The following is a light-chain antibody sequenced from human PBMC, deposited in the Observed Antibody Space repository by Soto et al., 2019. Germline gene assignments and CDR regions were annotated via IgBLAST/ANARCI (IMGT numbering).Light chain of an antibody. CDR3: AAWDDSLSAVV. CDR1: TSNIGGYS. CDR2: KDD. Sequence: QLVLNLPPSVSGTPGQRVTISCSGDTSNIGGYSVNWYQQFPGAAPKLLIYKDDQRPSGVPDRFSGSKSGTSASLAISGLRFDDEADYYCAAWDDSLSAVVFGGGTKVTVL. J-gene: IGLJ2*01. V-gene: IGLV1-44*01.